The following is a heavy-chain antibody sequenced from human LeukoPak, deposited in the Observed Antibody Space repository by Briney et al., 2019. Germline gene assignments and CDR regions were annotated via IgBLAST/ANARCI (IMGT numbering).Heavy chain of an antibody. V-gene: IGHV1-18*01. D-gene: IGHD6-6*01. CDR3: ARRTYSSSSSIFDY. CDR1: GYTFTSYG. J-gene: IGHJ4*02. CDR2: ISGYNGDT. Sequence: RVASVKVSCKASGYTFTSYGISWVRQAPGQGLEWMGWISGYNGDTNYAQKLQGRVAMATDTSTSTAYMELRSLRPDDTAVYYCARRTYSSSSSIFDYWGQGTLVTVSS.